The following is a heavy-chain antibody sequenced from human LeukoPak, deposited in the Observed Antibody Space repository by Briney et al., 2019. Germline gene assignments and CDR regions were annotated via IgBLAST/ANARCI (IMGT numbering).Heavy chain of an antibody. V-gene: IGHV4-31*03. CDR1: GGSISSGGYY. CDR3: ARGWVVPAAMRGYYYYYGMDV. CDR2: IYYSGST. D-gene: IGHD2-2*01. J-gene: IGHJ6*02. Sequence: PSETLSLTCTVSGGSISSGGYYWSWIRQHPGKGLEWIGYIYYSGSTNYNPSLKSRVTISVDTSKNQFSLKLSPVTAADTAVYYCARGWVVPAAMRGYYYYYGMDVWGQGTTVTVSS.